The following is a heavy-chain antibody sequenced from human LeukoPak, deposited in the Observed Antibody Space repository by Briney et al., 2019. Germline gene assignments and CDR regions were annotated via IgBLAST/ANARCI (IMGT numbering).Heavy chain of an antibody. CDR3: AKDQAAVADYFDY. D-gene: IGHD6-19*01. V-gene: IGHV3-74*01. CDR2: INSDGRST. CDR1: GFTFSNYW. J-gene: IGHJ4*02. Sequence: PRGSLRLSCAVSGFTFSNYWMHWVRQAPGKGLVWVARINSDGRSTNYGDSVKGRFTISRDNAKNTLYLQMNSLRAEDTAVYYCAKDQAAVADYFDYWGQGTLVTVSS.